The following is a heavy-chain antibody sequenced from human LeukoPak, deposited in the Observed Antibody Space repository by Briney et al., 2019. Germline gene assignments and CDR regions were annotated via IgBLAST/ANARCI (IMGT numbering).Heavy chain of an antibody. Sequence: PSETLCLTCTVSGGSISSYYWSWIRQPPGKGLEWIGYIYYSGSTNYNPSLKSRVTISVDTSKNQFSLKLSSVTAADTAVYYCARVDDYGGNQIFDYLGQGTLVTVSS. V-gene: IGHV4-59*01. CDR1: GGSISSYY. CDR2: IYYSGST. D-gene: IGHD4-23*01. CDR3: ARVDDYGGNQIFDY. J-gene: IGHJ4*02.